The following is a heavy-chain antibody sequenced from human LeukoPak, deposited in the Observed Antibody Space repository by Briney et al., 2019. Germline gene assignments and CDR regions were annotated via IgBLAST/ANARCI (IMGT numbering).Heavy chain of an antibody. D-gene: IGHD5-24*01. CDR2: ISYDGSNK. V-gene: IGHV3-30*18. Sequence: GGSLRLSCAASGFTFSSYGMHGVRQAPGKGLEWVAVISYDGSNKYYADSVKGRFTISRDNSMNTLYLHMNSLRDEDTAVYYCAQAWRWLQLNYWGQGTLVTVSS. CDR1: GFTFSSYG. J-gene: IGHJ4*02. CDR3: AQAWRWLQLNY.